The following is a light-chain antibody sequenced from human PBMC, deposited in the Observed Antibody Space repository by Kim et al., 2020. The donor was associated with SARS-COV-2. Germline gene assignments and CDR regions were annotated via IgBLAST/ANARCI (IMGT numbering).Light chain of an antibody. CDR1: QGISNY. CDR3: QKYDSVPPT. CDR2: AAS. J-gene: IGKJ1*01. V-gene: IGKV1-27*01. Sequence: AAVGDRVTITCRASQGISNYLAWYQQKPGKVPKLLIYAASALQSGVPSRFSGSGSGRDFTLTISSLQPEDVATYYCQKYDSVPPTFGQGTKVDIK.